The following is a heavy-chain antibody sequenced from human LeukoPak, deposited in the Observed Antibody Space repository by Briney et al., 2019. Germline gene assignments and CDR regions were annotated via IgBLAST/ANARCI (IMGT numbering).Heavy chain of an antibody. Sequence: ASVKVSCKASGYTFTGYYMHWVRQAPGQGLEWMGWINPNSGGTNYAQKFQGRVTMTTDTSMSTAYMELSRLTSDDTAVYYCARDYGDYEPGRHHYYYYYMDVWGKGTTVTVSS. CDR1: GYTFTGYY. CDR3: ARDYGDYEPGRHHYYYYYMDV. J-gene: IGHJ6*03. V-gene: IGHV1-2*02. CDR2: INPNSGGT. D-gene: IGHD4-17*01.